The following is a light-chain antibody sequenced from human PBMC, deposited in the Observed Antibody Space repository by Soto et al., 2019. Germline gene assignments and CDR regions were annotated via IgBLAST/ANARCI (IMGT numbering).Light chain of an antibody. J-gene: IGKJ1*01. CDR3: QQYGSSGT. CDR2: GST. CDR1: QSVSNNY. V-gene: IGKV3-20*01. Sequence: EIVLPLSPRTLSLSPGERATLSCRASQSVSNNYLVWYQQNPGQPPMLLNSGSTNRATGIPDWISGSGSGTDIIIIISRLEQEDLAVYCCQQYGSSGTFGQGTKVDIK.